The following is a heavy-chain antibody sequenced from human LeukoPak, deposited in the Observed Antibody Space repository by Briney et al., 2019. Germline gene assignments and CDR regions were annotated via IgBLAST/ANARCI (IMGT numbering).Heavy chain of an antibody. Sequence: SGPTLVNPTQTLTLTCTFSGFSLSTSGVGVGWIRQAPGKALEWLALIYWNDDKRYSPSLKSRLTITKDTSKNQVVLTMTNMDPVDTATYYCAHSSYDSSGYYYPNWFDPWGQGTLVTVSS. CDR1: GFSLSTSGVG. CDR2: IYWNDDK. V-gene: IGHV2-5*01. D-gene: IGHD3-22*01. CDR3: AHSSYDSSGYYYPNWFDP. J-gene: IGHJ5*02.